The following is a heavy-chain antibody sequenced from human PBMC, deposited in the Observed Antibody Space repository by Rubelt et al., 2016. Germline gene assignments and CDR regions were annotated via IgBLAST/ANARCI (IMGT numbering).Heavy chain of an antibody. CDR1: GGSISSSSYY. V-gene: IGHV4-39*01. D-gene: IGHD6-13*01. Sequence: QLQLQESGPGLVKPSETLSLTCTVSGGSISSSSYYWGWIRQPPGKGLEWIGSIYYSGSTYYNPSPKSRVTISVDTSKNQFSLKLSSVTAADTAVYYCARQALRYSSSWPDYWGQGTLVAVSS. CDR3: ARQALRYSSSWPDY. CDR2: IYYSGST. J-gene: IGHJ4*02.